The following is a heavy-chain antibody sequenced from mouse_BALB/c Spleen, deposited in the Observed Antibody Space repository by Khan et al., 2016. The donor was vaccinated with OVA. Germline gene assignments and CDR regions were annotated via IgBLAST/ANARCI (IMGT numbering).Heavy chain of an antibody. V-gene: IGHV1-63*02. CDR1: GYTFTNYW. CDR2: IYPGGGYT. Sequence: VQLQQSGAELVRPGTSVKMSCKAAGYTFTNYWIGWVKQRPGHGLEWIGDIYPGGGYTNYNEKFKGKATLTADTSSSTAYMQLSSLTSEDSAVYDGARRWAARATWDYFDYWGQGTSFTVSS. D-gene: IGHD3-1*01. CDR3: ARRWAARATWDYFDY. J-gene: IGHJ2*03.